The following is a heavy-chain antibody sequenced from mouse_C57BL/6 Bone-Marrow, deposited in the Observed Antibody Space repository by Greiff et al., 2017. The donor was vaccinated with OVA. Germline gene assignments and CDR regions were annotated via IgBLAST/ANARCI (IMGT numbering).Heavy chain of an antibody. CDR2: LNPNNGGT. CDR1: GYTFTDYN. D-gene: IGHD1-1*01. V-gene: IGHV1-22*01. Sequence: VQLQQSGPELVKPGASVKMSCKASGYTFTDYNMHWVKQSHGKSLEWIGYLNPNNGGTSYNQKFKGKATLSVNKSSSTAYMELRSLTSEDSAVYFCARKWPYYYGNLYDYWGQGTTLSVSS. CDR3: ARKWPYYYGNLYDY. J-gene: IGHJ2*01.